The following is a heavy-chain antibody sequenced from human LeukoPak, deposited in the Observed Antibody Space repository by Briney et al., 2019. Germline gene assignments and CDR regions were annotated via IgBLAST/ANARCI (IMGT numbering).Heavy chain of an antibody. D-gene: IGHD1-7*01. V-gene: IGHV3-23*01. CDR2: ISGSGGNT. Sequence: GGSLRLSCAASGVTFTSYAMSWVRQAPGKGLEWVSVISGSGGNTNPADSVKGRLTISRDNSKNTLYLQMNSLRVEDTAVYYCAKDLGNWKYLIDYWGQGARVTVSS. CDR1: GVTFTSYA. J-gene: IGHJ4*02. CDR3: AKDLGNWKYLIDY.